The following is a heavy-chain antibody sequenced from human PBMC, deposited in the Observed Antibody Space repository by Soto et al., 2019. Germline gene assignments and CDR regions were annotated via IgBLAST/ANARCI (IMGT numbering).Heavy chain of an antibody. CDR3: AKDQPRAMVPFYFDY. V-gene: IGHV3-23*01. CDR1: GFTFSSYA. CDR2: ISGSGGST. D-gene: IGHD5-18*01. Sequence: PGGSLRLSCAAPGFTFSSYAMSWVRQAPGKGLEWVSAISGSGGSTYYADSVKGRFTISRDNSKNTLYLQMNSLRAEDTAVYYCAKDQPRAMVPFYFDYWGQGTLVTVSS. J-gene: IGHJ4*02.